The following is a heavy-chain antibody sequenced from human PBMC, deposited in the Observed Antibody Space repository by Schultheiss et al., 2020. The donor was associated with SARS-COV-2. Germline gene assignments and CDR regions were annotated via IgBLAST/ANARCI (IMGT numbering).Heavy chain of an antibody. V-gene: IGHV1-18*01. CDR2: ISAYNGNT. Sequence: ASVKVSCKASGGTFSSYAISWVRQAPGQGLEWMGWISAYNGNTNYAQKLQGRVTMTTDTSTSTVYMELSSLRSEDTAVYYCARGYCSSTSCSSIGTTLAVARGRAPPDYWGQGTLVTVSS. J-gene: IGHJ4*02. D-gene: IGHD2-2*01. CDR1: GGTFSSYA. CDR3: ARGYCSSTSCSSIGTTLAVARGRAPPDY.